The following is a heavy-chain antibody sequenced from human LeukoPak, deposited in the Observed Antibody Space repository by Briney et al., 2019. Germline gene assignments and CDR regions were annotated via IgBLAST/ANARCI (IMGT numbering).Heavy chain of an antibody. V-gene: IGHV1-18*01. CDR3: ARGITISQHYYYGMDV. D-gene: IGHD3-3*01. CDR2: INAYNGNT. J-gene: IGHJ6*02. CDR1: GYTFTSYG. Sequence: GASVKVSCKASGYTFTSYGISWVRQAPGQGLEWMGWINAYNGNTNYAQKLQGRVTMTTDTSTSTAYMELRSLRSDDTAVYYCARGITISQHYYYGMDVWGQGTTVTVSS.